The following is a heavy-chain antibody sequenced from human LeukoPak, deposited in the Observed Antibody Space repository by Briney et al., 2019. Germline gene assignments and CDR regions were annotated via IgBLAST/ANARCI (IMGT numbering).Heavy chain of an antibody. V-gene: IGHV4-34*01. Sequence: PSETLSLTCAVYGGSFSGYYWSWIRQPPGKGLEWIGEINHSGSTNYNPSLKSRVTISVDTSKNQFSLKLSSVTAADTAVYYCARAYIVLMVYAGLDYWGQGTLVTVSS. CDR1: GGSFSGYY. D-gene: IGHD2-8*01. J-gene: IGHJ4*02. CDR2: INHSGST. CDR3: ARAYIVLMVYAGLDY.